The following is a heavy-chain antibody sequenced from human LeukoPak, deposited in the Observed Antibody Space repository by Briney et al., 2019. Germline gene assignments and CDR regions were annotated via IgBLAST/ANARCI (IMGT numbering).Heavy chain of an antibody. D-gene: IGHD3-22*01. J-gene: IGHJ4*02. V-gene: IGHV1-46*01. Sequence: ASVKVSCKASGYTFTSYYMHWVRQAPGQGLGWMGIINPSGGSTSYAQKFQGRVTMTRDTSTSTVYMELSSLRFEDTAVYYCATSSPRGSGSLDYWGQGTLVTVSS. CDR2: INPSGGST. CDR3: ATSSPRGSGSLDY. CDR1: GYTFTSYY.